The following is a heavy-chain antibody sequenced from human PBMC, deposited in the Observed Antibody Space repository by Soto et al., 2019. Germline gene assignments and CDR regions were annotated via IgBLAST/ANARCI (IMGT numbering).Heavy chain of an antibody. Sequence: EVQLVESGGGLVQPGGSLKLSCSGSGFIFSGSAIHWVRQAPGKGLEWVARIRGRANNFATTYTASVRGRFTISRDDSKSTAFLQMNSLKREDTAVYYCTRHPPDYYDSNGFFDSWGQGTLVTVSS. CDR1: GFIFSGSA. V-gene: IGHV3-73*01. J-gene: IGHJ4*02. CDR2: IRGRANNFAT. CDR3: TRHPPDYYDSNGFFDS. D-gene: IGHD3-22*01.